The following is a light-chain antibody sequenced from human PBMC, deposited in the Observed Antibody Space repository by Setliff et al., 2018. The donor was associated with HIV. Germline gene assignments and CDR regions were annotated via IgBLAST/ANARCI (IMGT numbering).Light chain of an antibody. V-gene: IGLV2-14*03. CDR2: DVS. CDR3: SSYTSRNTYV. CDR1: SSDVGGYDY. J-gene: IGLJ1*01. Sequence: QSALTQPASVSGSPGQSITISCTGTSSDVGGYDYVSWYQQHAGQAPKLMIYDVSKRPSGVSNRFSGSKSGNTASLTISGLQAEDEADYYCSSYTSRNTYVFGTGTKVTVL.